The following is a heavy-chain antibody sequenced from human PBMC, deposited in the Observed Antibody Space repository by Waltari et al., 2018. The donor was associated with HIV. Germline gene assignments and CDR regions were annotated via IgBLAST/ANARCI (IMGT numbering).Heavy chain of an antibody. D-gene: IGHD6-25*01. J-gene: IGHJ4*02. V-gene: IGHV1-3*01. CDR3: ARDSGFDY. Sequence: QVQLVQSGAEVKKPGASVKVSCKASGYTFTTYTVQWVLQAPGQRLAWMGGINSDNGNTKYSQKFQGRVTITRDTSASTAYMELSSLRSEDTAVYYCARDSGFDYWGQGTLVTVSS. CDR2: INSDNGNT. CDR1: GYTFTTYT.